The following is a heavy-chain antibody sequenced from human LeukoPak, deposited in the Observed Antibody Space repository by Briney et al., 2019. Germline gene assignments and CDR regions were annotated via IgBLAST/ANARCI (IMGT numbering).Heavy chain of an antibody. D-gene: IGHD2-8*01. Sequence: ASVKVSCKASGGTFSSYAISWVRQAPGQGLEWMGRIIPIFGTANYAQKFQGRVTITTDESTSTAYMELSSLGSEDTAVYYCAREDIVLMVYAMGYFDYWGQGTLVTVSS. CDR3: AREDIVLMVYAMGYFDY. CDR1: GGTFSSYA. J-gene: IGHJ4*02. CDR2: IIPIFGTA. V-gene: IGHV1-69*05.